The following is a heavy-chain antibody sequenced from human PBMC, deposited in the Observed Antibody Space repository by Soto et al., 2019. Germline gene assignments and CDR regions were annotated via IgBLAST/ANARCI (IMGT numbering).Heavy chain of an antibody. J-gene: IGHJ4*02. D-gene: IGHD3-3*01. CDR3: AREVTIFGVVSTYFDY. CDR2: ISAYNGNT. CDR1: GYTFTSYG. Sequence: ASVKVSCKASGYTFTSYGISWVRQAPGQGLEWMGWISAYNGNTNYAQKLQGRVTMTTDTSTSTAYMELRSLRSDDTAVYYCAREVTIFGVVSTYFDYSGQGTLVTVSS. V-gene: IGHV1-18*01.